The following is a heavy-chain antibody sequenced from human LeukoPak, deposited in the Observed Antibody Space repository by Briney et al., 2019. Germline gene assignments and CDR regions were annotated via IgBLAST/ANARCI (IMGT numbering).Heavy chain of an antibody. CDR3: VRSAGGRIRKDFDY. CDR2: IGITMHDI. J-gene: IGHJ4*02. D-gene: IGHD3-16*01. CDR1: GFTYNSYS. Sequence: PGGSLRFSCAAYGFTYNSYSMNRVRPAPGKGLEWVTGIGITMHDIYYADRVQGGSTSSRDNAKNSLYLKMNSLRAEDTAVYYCVRSAGGRIRKDFDYWGQGTLVTVSS. V-gene: IGHV3-21*01.